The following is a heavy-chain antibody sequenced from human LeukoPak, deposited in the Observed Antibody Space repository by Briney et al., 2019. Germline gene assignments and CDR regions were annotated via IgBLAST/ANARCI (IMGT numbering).Heavy chain of an antibody. Sequence: GASVPVSCKASGYTFTGYYMHWVRPAPGQGLEWMGWISAYNGNTNYAQKLQGRVTMTTDTSTSTAYMELRSLRADDTAVYYCATSRIAAAGNYYYCYMDVWGKGTTVTVSS. CDR2: ISAYNGNT. D-gene: IGHD6-13*01. V-gene: IGHV1-18*04. CDR1: GYTFTGYY. J-gene: IGHJ6*03. CDR3: ATSRIAAAGNYYYCYMDV.